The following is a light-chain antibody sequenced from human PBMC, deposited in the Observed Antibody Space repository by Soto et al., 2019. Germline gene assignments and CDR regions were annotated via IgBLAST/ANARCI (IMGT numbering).Light chain of an antibody. Sequence: EVVLTQSPATLSVSPGDRATLSCRASQSVSRNLAWYQQKPGQAPRLLIYGASTRATGVPARFSGSGSATEFTLSISSLQSEDVAVYYCQQYGSIPWTFGQGTKVEIK. CDR2: GAS. CDR1: QSVSRN. J-gene: IGKJ1*01. CDR3: QQYGSIPWT. V-gene: IGKV3-15*01.